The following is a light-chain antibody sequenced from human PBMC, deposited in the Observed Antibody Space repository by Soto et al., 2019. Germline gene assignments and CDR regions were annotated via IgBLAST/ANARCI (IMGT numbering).Light chain of an antibody. CDR3: SSYAGSNNFVV. Sequence: QSVLTQPPSASGSPGQSVTISCTGTSSDVGAYNYVSWYQQYPGKAPKLMIYEVSKRPSGVPDRFSGSKSGNTASLTVSGLHADDEADYYCSSYAGSNNFVVFGGGTKFTVL. V-gene: IGLV2-8*01. CDR2: EVS. J-gene: IGLJ2*01. CDR1: SSDVGAYNY.